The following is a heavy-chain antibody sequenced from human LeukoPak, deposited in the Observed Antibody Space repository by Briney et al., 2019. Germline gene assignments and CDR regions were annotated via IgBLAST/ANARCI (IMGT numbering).Heavy chain of an antibody. V-gene: IGHV3-7*01. D-gene: IGHD3-22*01. J-gene: IGHJ3*02. CDR2: IKQDGSEK. CDR3: ARDMIVGYDAFDI. Sequence: GGSLRLSCAASGFTFSSYWMSWVRQAPGKGLEWVANIKQDGSEKYYVDSVKGRFTISRDNAKNSLYLQMNSLRAEDTAVYYCARDMIVGYDAFDIWGQGTMVTVSS. CDR1: GFTFSSYW.